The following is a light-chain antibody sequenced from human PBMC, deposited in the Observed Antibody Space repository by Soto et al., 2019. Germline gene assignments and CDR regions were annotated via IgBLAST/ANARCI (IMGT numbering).Light chain of an antibody. CDR2: AAS. CDR3: KQSYSTPSNS. J-gene: IGKJ5*01. V-gene: IGKV1-39*01. Sequence: QLTQSVSPVSATEEDRVTITFRVSHGISTYLAWYQQTSGKAPKLLTYAASSLQSGVPSRFSGRGSGTAFTLTISSLQPEDVAVYYCKQSYSTPSNSFGEGARLENK. CDR1: HGISTY.